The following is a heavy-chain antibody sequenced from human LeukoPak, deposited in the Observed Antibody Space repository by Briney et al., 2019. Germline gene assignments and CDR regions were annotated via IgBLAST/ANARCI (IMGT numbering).Heavy chain of an antibody. CDR2: IYPGDSDT. CDR1: SYSFTNYW. D-gene: IGHD6-13*01. Sequence: GESLKISCKASSYSFTNYWIGWVRQMPGKGLEWMGIIYPGDSDTRYSPSFQGQVTISADKSISTAYLQWSSLKASDTAMYYCARHRGSSWYQGWFDPWGQGTLVTVS. CDR3: ARHRGSSWYQGWFDP. J-gene: IGHJ5*02. V-gene: IGHV5-51*01.